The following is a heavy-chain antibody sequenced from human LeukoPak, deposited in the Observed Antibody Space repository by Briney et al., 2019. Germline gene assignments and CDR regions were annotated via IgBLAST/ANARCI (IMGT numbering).Heavy chain of an antibody. CDR2: IGTAGDT. CDR1: GFTFSSYD. D-gene: IGHD1-26*01. V-gene: IGHV3-13*01. Sequence: RAGGSLRLSCAASGFTFSSYDMHWVRQATGKGLEWVSAIGTAGDTYYPGSVKGRFTISRENAKNSLYLQMNSLRAEDTAVYYCARVGSYYLEFDYWGQGTLVTVSS. CDR3: ARVGSYYLEFDY. J-gene: IGHJ4*02.